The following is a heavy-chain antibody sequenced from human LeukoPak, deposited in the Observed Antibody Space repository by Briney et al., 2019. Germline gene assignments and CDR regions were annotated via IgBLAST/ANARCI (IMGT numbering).Heavy chain of an antibody. CDR3: AKDTVASSFDH. V-gene: IGHV3-74*01. CDR1: GFTLSSDW. CDR2: ISRESDGSGT. J-gene: IGHJ4*02. Sequence: GPSLRLSRAGSGFTLSSDWVHWVRQLPGKGLVWVARISRESDGSGTNYADSVKGRLSISRDRATNTVHLQMNSLRAEDTAVYYCAKDTVASSFDHWGQGTLVTVSS. D-gene: IGHD5-12*01.